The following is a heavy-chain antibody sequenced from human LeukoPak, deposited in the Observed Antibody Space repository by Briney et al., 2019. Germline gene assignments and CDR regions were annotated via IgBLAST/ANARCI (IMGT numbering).Heavy chain of an antibody. V-gene: IGHV5-51*01. Sequence: GESLKISYKGSGYSFTSYWIGWVRPMPGKGLEWMGIIYPGDSDTRYSPSFQGQVTISADKSISTAYLQWSSLKASDTAMYYCARSLRRITIFGVDRDAFDIWGQGTVVTVSS. CDR1: GYSFTSYW. CDR2: IYPGDSDT. J-gene: IGHJ3*02. CDR3: ARSLRRITIFGVDRDAFDI. D-gene: IGHD3-3*01.